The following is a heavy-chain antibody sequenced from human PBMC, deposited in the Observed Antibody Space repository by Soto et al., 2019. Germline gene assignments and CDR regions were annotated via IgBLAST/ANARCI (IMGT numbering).Heavy chain of an antibody. Sequence: GGSLRLSCSASGFTFSSYAMHWVRQAPGKGLEYVSAISSNGGSTYYADSVKGRFTISRDNSKNTLYLQMNSLRAEDTAVYYCARDSDGYCTNGVCYMPWFDPWGQGTLVTVSS. CDR3: ARDSDGYCTNGVCYMPWFDP. J-gene: IGHJ5*02. CDR1: GFTFSSYA. V-gene: IGHV3-64*04. CDR2: ISSNGGST. D-gene: IGHD2-8*01.